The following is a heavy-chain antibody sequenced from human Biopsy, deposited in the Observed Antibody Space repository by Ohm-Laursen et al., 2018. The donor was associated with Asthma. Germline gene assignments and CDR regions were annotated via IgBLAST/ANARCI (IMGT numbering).Heavy chain of an antibody. CDR1: GLMFRSFG. D-gene: IGHD5-12*01. CDR3: AKRRGYSGHDNDY. J-gene: IGHJ4*02. V-gene: IGHV3-30*18. Sequence: SLRLSCSAAGLMFRSFGMHWVRQAPGKGLEWVAVISYDGNHKFYEDSVKGRFTISRDNSKNTLYLQMNSLRTEDTAVYYCAKRRGYSGHDNDYWGQGTLVIVSS. CDR2: ISYDGNHK.